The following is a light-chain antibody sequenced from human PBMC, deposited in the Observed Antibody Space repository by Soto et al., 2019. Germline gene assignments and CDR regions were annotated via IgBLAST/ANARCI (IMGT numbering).Light chain of an antibody. V-gene: IGKV3-11*01. CDR2: DAS. CDR1: QSVSTY. Sequence: EIVLTQSPATLSLSPGERATLSCRASQSVSTYLAWYQQQPGQAPRLLIDDASNRATGTPARFSGSGSGTDFTLTISSLESEDFAVYYCQQRSNWPRTFGQGTKLEI. J-gene: IGKJ2*01. CDR3: QQRSNWPRT.